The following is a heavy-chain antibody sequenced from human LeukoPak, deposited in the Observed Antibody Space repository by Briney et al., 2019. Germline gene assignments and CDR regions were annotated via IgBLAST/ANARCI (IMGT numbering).Heavy chain of an antibody. Sequence: SETLSLTCTVSGGSVSSSDYYWGWIRQPPGKGLEWIGDIFYIGKTNYNPSLKSRVTISVDTSKNQFSLKLSSVTAADTAVYYCARVFDSWGQGTLVTVSS. CDR2: IFYIGKT. J-gene: IGHJ4*02. CDR3: ARVFDS. CDR1: GGSVSSSDYY. V-gene: IGHV4-39*07.